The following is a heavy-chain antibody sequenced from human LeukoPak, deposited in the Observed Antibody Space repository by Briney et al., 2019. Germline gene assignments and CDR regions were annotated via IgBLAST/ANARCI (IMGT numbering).Heavy chain of an antibody. V-gene: IGHV3-15*01. CDR3: TTEPLGFGELFPRDY. D-gene: IGHD3-10*01. Sequence: GGSLRLSCAASGFTFSNAWMSWVRQAPGKGLEWVGRIKSKTDGGTTDYAAPVKGRFTISRDDSKNTLYLQMNSLKTEDTAVYYCTTEPLGFGELFPRDYWGQGTLVTVPS. CDR1: GFTFSNAW. J-gene: IGHJ4*02. CDR2: IKSKTDGGTT.